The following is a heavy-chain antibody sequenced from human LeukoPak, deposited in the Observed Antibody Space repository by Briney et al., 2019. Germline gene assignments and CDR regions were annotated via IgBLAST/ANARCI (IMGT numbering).Heavy chain of an antibody. Sequence: ASVKVSCKASGYTFTSYYMHWVRQAPGQGLEWMGIINPSGGSTSYAQKFQGRVTMTRDMSTSTVYMELSSLRSEDTAVYYCASSSSGYQSPWVYWGQGTLVTVSS. CDR2: INPSGGST. CDR3: ASSSSGYQSPWVY. CDR1: GYTFTSYY. D-gene: IGHD3-22*01. J-gene: IGHJ4*02. V-gene: IGHV1-46*01.